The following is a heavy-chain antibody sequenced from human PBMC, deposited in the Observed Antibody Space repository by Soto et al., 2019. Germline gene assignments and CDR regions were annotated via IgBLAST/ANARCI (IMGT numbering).Heavy chain of an antibody. CDR1: ESTXRKYY. J-gene: IGHJ5*02. Sequence: GXSXKMSCKGSESTXRKYYIGWVRQATGHGLEWMGWMNPNSGNTGYALKFQGRVSMTRNTSIYTVYLELSISASYDTAVYYCVRMASSGTLNCFDPWGQGTLGTVS. D-gene: IGHD1-1*01. V-gene: IGHV1-8*01. CDR2: MNPNSGNT. CDR3: VRMASSGTLNCFDP.